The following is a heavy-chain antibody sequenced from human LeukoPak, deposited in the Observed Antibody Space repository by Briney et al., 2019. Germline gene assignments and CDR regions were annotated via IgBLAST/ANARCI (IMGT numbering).Heavy chain of an antibody. CDR3: AREGILTGYSDY. D-gene: IGHD3-9*01. J-gene: IGHJ4*02. Sequence: PGGSLRLSCAASGFTFSSYEMNWVRQAPGKGLEWVSYISSSGSTIYYADSVKGRFTISRDNAKNSLYLQMNSLRAEDTAVYYCAREGILTGYSDYWGQGTLVTVSS. V-gene: IGHV3-48*03. CDR2: ISSSGSTI. CDR1: GFTFSSYE.